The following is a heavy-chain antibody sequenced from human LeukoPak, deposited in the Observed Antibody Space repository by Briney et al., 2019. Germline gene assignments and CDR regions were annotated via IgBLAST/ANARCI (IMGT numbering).Heavy chain of an antibody. Sequence: SQTLSLTCAISGESVSSNSAAWNWIRQSPSRGLEWLGRTYYRSKWYNDYAVSVKSRITINPDTSKNQFSLQLNSVTPEDTAVYYCARDPTLSGWRPTVAFDIWGQGTMVTVSS. D-gene: IGHD6-19*01. CDR2: TYYRSKWYN. CDR3: ARDPTLSGWRPTVAFDI. V-gene: IGHV6-1*01. CDR1: GESVSSNSAA. J-gene: IGHJ3*02.